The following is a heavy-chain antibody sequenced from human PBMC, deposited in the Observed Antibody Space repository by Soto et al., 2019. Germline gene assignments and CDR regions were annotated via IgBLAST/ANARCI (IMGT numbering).Heavy chain of an antibody. V-gene: IGHV4-4*02. CDR2: IYHSGST. Sequence: QVQLEESGPGLVKPSGTLSLTCAVSGGSISTDNWWSWVRQAPGKWLEWVGEIYHSGSTNYNPSLKSRLTISIDKSKDQFSLDVRSVSAADTAVYYCARGGRWLFDYWGQGTLVTVSS. D-gene: IGHD5-12*01. CDR1: GGSISTDNW. CDR3: ARGGRWLFDY. J-gene: IGHJ4*02.